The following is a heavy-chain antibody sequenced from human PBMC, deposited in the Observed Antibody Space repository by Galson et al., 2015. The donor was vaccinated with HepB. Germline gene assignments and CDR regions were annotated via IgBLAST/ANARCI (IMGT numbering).Heavy chain of an antibody. CDR2: IYPGDSDT. Sequence: QSGAEVKKPVESLKISCKGSGYSFTSYWIGWVRQMPGKGLEWMGIIYPGDSDTRYSPSFQGQVTISADKSISTAYLQWSSLKASDTAMYYCARQGSSGWRHRYYYYYGMDVWGQGATVTVSS. J-gene: IGHJ6*02. CDR3: ARQGSSGWRHRYYYYYGMDV. V-gene: IGHV5-51*01. D-gene: IGHD6-19*01. CDR1: GYSFTSYW.